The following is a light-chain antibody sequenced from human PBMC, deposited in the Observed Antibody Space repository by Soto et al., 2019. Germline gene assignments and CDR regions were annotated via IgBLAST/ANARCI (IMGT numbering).Light chain of an antibody. CDR1: RSDVGGYNS. CDR2: EVS. Sequence: QSALTQPPSASGSPGQSVTITCTGTRSDVGGYNSVSWYQQHPGKVPKLMIYEVSKRPSGVPDRFSGSKSGNTASLTVSGLQAEDEADYYCSSYAGSNNLVFGGGTKLTVL. J-gene: IGLJ2*01. V-gene: IGLV2-8*01. CDR3: SSYAGSNNLV.